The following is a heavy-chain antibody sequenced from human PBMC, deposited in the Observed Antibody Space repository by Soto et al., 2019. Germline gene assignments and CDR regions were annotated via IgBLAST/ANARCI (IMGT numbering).Heavy chain of an antibody. CDR1: GFTFSSYA. CDR2: ISSSSSYI. Sequence: GGSLRLSCAASGFTFSSYAMSWVRQAPGKGLEWVSSISSSSSYIYYADSVKGRFTISRDNAKNSLYLQMNSLRAEDTAVYYCAREEPGGEEHSSFDYWGQGTLVTVSS. CDR3: AREEPGGEEHSSFDY. J-gene: IGHJ4*02. D-gene: IGHD6-6*01. V-gene: IGHV3-21*01.